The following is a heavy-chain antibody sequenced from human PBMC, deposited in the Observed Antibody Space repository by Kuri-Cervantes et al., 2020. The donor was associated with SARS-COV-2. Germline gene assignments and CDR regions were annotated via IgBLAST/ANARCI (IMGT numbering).Heavy chain of an antibody. CDR3: AREGVRYYDSSGYYYNYYYGMDV. J-gene: IGHJ6*02. D-gene: IGHD3-22*01. Sequence: SETLSLTCTVSGGSISSYYWSWIRQPPGKGLEWIGYIYYSGSTNYNPSLKSRVTISVDTSKNQFSLKLSSVTAADTAVYYCAREGVRYYDSSGYYYNYYYGMDVWAQGTTVTVSS. CDR1: GGSISSYY. V-gene: IGHV4-59*01. CDR2: IYYSGST.